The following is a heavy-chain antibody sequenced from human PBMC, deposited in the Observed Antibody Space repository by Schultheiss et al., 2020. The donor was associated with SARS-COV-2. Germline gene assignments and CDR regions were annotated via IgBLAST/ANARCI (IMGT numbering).Heavy chain of an antibody. V-gene: IGHV5-51*01. CDR1: GYSFTSYW. D-gene: IGHD3-10*01. CDR3: ARTRGASLLFDY. J-gene: IGHJ4*02. Sequence: GGSLRLSCEGSGYSFTSYWIGWVRQMPGKGLEWMAMIYPIDSDIRYSPPFQGQVTISSDKSITTAYLQWSSLKASDTAMYYCARTRGASLLFDYWGQGTLVTVSS. CDR2: IYPIDSDI.